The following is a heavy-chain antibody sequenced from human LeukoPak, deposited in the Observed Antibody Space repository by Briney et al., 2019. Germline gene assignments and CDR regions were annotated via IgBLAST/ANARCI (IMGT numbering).Heavy chain of an antibody. D-gene: IGHD3-10*01. CDR3: GRDGGRPYYYGSGSPYYFDY. J-gene: IGHJ4*02. CDR2: ISYDGSSK. Sequence: PGRSLRLYCEASGFIFSDSGMHWLRHDPGKGLEWLTIISYDGSSKYYADSVKGRFTISRDNSKNTLYLQMSSLRAEDTAVYYCGRDGGRPYYYGSGSPYYFDYWGQGTLVTVSS. V-gene: IGHV3-30*03. CDR1: GFIFSDSG.